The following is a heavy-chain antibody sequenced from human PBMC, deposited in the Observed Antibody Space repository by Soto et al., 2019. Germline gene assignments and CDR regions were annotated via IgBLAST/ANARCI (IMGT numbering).Heavy chain of an antibody. Sequence: SETLSLTCTVSGVSLRGYSWSWIRQSPGKGLEWIGYVYSGGGTNYSPSFMGRVTISVDTTDNQFSLKLNSVTAADTAVYYCAREETPMSPHYFYYGMDVWGQGTTVTVSS. V-gene: IGHV4-59*01. CDR3: AREETPMSPHYFYYGMDV. D-gene: IGHD3-9*01. J-gene: IGHJ6*02. CDR2: VYSGGGT. CDR1: GVSLRGYS.